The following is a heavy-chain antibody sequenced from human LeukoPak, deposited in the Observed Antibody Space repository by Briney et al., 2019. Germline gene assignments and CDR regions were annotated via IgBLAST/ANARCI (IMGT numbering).Heavy chain of an antibody. CDR3: ARRLTQYDCFDP. CDR1: GDSVSSNSVT. J-gene: IGHJ5*02. CDR2: TYHRSTWYN. Sequence: SQTLSLTCAISGDSVSSNSVTWNWIRQSPSRGLEWLGRTYHRSTWYNDYAVSVRGRITVNPDTSKNQFSLHLNSVTPEDTAVYYCARRLTQYDCFDPWGQGILVTVSS. V-gene: IGHV6-1*01. D-gene: IGHD2-2*01.